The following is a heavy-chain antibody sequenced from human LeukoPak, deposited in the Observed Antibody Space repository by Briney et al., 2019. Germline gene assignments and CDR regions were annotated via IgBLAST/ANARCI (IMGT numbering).Heavy chain of an antibody. J-gene: IGHJ5*02. D-gene: IGHD3-10*01. CDR2: MNPNSGNT. V-gene: IGHV1-8*01. CDR1: GYTFTSYD. CDR3: ARGGTMVRGVRRNWFDP. Sequence: ASVKLSCKASGYTFTSYDINWVRHATGQGLEWMGWMNPNSGNTGYAQKFQGRVTMTRNTSISTAYMELSSLRSEDTAVYYCARGGTMVRGVRRNWFDPWGQGTLVTVSS.